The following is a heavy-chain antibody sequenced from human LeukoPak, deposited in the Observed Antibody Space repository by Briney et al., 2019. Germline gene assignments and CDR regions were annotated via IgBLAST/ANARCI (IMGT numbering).Heavy chain of an antibody. V-gene: IGHV4-59*01. CDR1: GGSIRSYY. J-gene: IGHJ4*02. Sequence: SETLPLTCTVSGGSIRSYYRSWIRQPPGKGLEWIGYIYYSGGTNYNPSLKSRVSISVDTSKNQFSLKLSSVTAADTAVYYCARTGSTVTMLYPFDHWGQGTLVTVSS. CDR2: IYYSGGT. CDR3: ARTGSTVTMLYPFDH. D-gene: IGHD4-17*01.